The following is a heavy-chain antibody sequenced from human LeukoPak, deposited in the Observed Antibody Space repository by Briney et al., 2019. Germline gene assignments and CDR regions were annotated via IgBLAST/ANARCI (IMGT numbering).Heavy chain of an antibody. J-gene: IGHJ4*02. CDR2: MFDSWGT. D-gene: IGHD3-16*02. V-gene: IGHV4-59*08. CDR3: ARHFKNVGRYRQPFDY. Sequence: SETLALTCTVSGRPINSFSWSWLRQPPGRRLVGMGYMFDSWGTHFNPSLKSRVTMSEATSANQISLTLNSATEAATAVYYCARHFKNVGRYRQPFDYWGRGTLVTVSS. CDR1: GRPINSFS.